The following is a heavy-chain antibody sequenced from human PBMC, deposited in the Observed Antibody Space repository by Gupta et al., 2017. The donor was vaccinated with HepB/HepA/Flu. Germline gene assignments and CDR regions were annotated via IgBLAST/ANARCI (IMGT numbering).Heavy chain of an antibody. Sequence: EVQLVESGGDFVEQGRSLRVSCTASGFNLGDYAVSWFRQAPGKGLEWVSFIRNKPYGETTEYAASVKGRFIVSRDDSKSFAFLQMNSRKTEDTDVYYCASRRNYVVDLWGQGTLGTVSS. CDR2: IRNKPYGETT. CDR1: GFNLGDYA. CDR3: ASRRNYVVDL. D-gene: IGHD4-11*01. V-gene: IGHV3-49*03. J-gene: IGHJ5*02.